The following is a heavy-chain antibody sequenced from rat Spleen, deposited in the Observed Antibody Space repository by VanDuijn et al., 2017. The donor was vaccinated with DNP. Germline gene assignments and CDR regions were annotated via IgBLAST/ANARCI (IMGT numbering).Heavy chain of an antibody. CDR1: DFTFSHFG. CDR3: ATHNSGYFDY. V-gene: IGHV5-19*01. Sequence: EVQLVESGGGLVQPGRSLKLSCAASDFTFSHFGMHWIRQAPTKGLEWVASISPSGDTTFYRDFVKGRFTISRENAKRTLYLQMDSLRSEDTATYYCATHNSGYFDYWGQGVMVTVSS. J-gene: IGHJ2*01. D-gene: IGHD4-3*01. CDR2: ISPSGDTT.